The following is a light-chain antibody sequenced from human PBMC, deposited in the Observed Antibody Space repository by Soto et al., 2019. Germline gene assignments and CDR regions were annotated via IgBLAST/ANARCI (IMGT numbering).Light chain of an antibody. CDR1: SSNIGAGYD. Sequence: QSVLTQPPSVSGAPGQRVTISCTGSSSNIGAGYDVHWYQQLPGTAPKLLIYGNSNRPSGVPDRFSCSKSGTSASLAITGIEAEDEADYYCQSYDSSLSGYVFGTGTKLTVL. V-gene: IGLV1-40*01. J-gene: IGLJ1*01. CDR2: GNS. CDR3: QSYDSSLSGYV.